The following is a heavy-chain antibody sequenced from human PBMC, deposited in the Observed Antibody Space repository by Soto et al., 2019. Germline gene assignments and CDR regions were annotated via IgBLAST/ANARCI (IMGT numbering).Heavy chain of an antibody. Sequence: GGSLRLSCAASGFSFTNFAMSWVRQAPGKGLEWVAGIGASGDIAWYADSVKGRLSISRDNSKNTLYLQLNSLRFEDTAVYYCAKDDFTDRGDDYFDYWGPGTLVTVSS. CDR1: GFSFTNFA. CDR2: IGASGDIA. CDR3: AKDDFTDRGDDYFDY. J-gene: IGHJ4*02. D-gene: IGHD2-21*02. V-gene: IGHV3-23*01.